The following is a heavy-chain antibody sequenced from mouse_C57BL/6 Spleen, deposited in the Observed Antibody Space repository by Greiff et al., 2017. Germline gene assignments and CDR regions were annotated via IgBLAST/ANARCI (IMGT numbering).Heavy chain of an antibody. J-gene: IGHJ2*01. Sequence: QVQLQQSGPELVKPGASVKISCKASGYAFSSSWMNWVKQRPGKGLEWIGRIYPGDGDTNYNGKIKGKAPLTADKSSSTAYMPLSSLTSEDSAVYVCARGYYVSSQDGGKGTTLTVYS. D-gene: IGHD1-1*01. CDR1: GYAFSSSW. CDR3: ARGYYVSSQD. CDR2: IYPGDGDT. V-gene: IGHV1-82*01.